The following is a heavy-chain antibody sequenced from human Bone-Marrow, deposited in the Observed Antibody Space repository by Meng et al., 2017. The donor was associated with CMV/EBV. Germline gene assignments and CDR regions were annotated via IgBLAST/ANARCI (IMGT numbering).Heavy chain of an antibody. V-gene: IGHV4-61*01. D-gene: IGHD6-6*01. J-gene: IGHJ5*02. CDR3: ARRYSSSSYNWFDP. Sequence: SETLSLTCTVSGGSVSSGSYYWSWIRQPPGKGLEWIGYIYYSGSTNYNPSLKSRVTISVDTSKNQFSLKLSSVTAADTAVYYCARRYSSSSYNWFDPWGQGTLVTVSS. CDR2: IYYSGST. CDR1: GGSVSSGSYY.